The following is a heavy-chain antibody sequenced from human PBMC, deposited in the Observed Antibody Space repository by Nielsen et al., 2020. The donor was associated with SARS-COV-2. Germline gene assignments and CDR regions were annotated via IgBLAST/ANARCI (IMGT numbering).Heavy chain of an antibody. CDR1: GFTFSSYS. J-gene: IGHJ6*02. CDR2: ISSSSSYI. V-gene: IGHV3-21*01. Sequence: GGSLRLSCAASGFTFSSYSMNWVRQAPGKGLEWVSSISSSSSYIYYADSVKGRFTISRDNAKNSLYLQMNSLRAEDTAVYYCASGYSYGRYYYYGMDVWGQGTTVTVSS. CDR3: ASGYSYGRYYYYGMDV. D-gene: IGHD5-18*01.